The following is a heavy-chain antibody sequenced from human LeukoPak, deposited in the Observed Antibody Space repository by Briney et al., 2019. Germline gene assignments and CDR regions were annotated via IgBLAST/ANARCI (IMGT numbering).Heavy chain of an antibody. Sequence: SETLSLTCTVSGGSISSSSYYWGWIRQPPGKGLEWIGSIYYSGSTYYNPPLKSRVTISVDTSKNQFSLKLSSVTAADTAVYYCARQGYDSSGYFTPNYYYYYMDVWGKGTTVTVSS. V-gene: IGHV4-39*01. D-gene: IGHD3-22*01. J-gene: IGHJ6*03. CDR2: IYYSGST. CDR1: GGSISSSSYY. CDR3: ARQGYDSSGYFTPNYYYYYMDV.